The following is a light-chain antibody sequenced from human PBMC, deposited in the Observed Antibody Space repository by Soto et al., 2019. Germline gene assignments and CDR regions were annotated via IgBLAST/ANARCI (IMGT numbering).Light chain of an antibody. CDR1: QSVNNY. J-gene: IGKJ4*01. V-gene: IGKV3-11*01. CDR2: DAS. CDR3: QQRSIGIT. Sequence: EIVLTQSPATLSLSPGERATLSCRASQSVNNYLAWYQQKPGQAPRLLLYDASNRATGIPARFSGSVSGTDFTLTISSLEPEDFAVYYCQQRSIGITFGGGSKVEIK.